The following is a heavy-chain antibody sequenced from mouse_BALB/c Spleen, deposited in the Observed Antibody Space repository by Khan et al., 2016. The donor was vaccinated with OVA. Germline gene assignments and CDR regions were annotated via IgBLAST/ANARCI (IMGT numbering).Heavy chain of an antibody. CDR1: GYSITSGYG. J-gene: IGHJ2*01. Sequence: EVKLLESGPGLVKPSQSLSLTCTVTGYSITSGYGWNWIRQFPGNKLEWMGYISYSGSTNYNPSLISRISITRDTSKNQFFLQLNSVTTEDTATYYCARTARIKYWGQGTTLTVSS. CDR2: ISYSGST. CDR3: ARTARIKY. D-gene: IGHD1-2*01. V-gene: IGHV3-2*02.